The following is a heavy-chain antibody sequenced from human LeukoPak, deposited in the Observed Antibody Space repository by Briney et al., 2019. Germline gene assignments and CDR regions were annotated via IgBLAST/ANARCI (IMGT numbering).Heavy chain of an antibody. CDR1: GFTFSSYS. Sequence: GGSLRLSCATSGFTFSSYSMNWVRQAPGKGLEWVSSISSSSSYIYYADSVKGRFTISRDNAKNSLYLQMNSLRAEDTAVYYCAKKAATVTSSNPFDPWGQGTLVTVSS. CDR3: AKKAATVTSSNPFDP. CDR2: ISSSSSYI. D-gene: IGHD4-11*01. V-gene: IGHV3-21*01. J-gene: IGHJ5*02.